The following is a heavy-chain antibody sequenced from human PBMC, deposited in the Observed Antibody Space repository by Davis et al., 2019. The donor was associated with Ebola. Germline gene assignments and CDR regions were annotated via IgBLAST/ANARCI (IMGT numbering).Heavy chain of an antibody. CDR1: GFTFSNYA. J-gene: IGHJ4*02. D-gene: IGHD3-10*01. CDR3: ARDFGGGTFGRYFDY. CDR2: VSGSGGST. Sequence: PGGSLRLSCAASGFTFSNYAMSWVRQAPGKGLEWVSSVSGSGGSTYDTDSVKGRFTISRDNSKNTLYLQMNSLRAEDTAVYYCARDFGGGTFGRYFDYWGQGTLVTVSS. V-gene: IGHV3-23*01.